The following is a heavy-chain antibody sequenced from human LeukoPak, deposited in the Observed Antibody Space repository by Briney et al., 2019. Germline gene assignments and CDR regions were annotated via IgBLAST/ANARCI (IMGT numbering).Heavy chain of an antibody. CDR3: ARDEVEGSALFDY. CDR2: ISSSSSYI. D-gene: IGHD6-25*01. CDR1: GFTFSSYS. Sequence: GGSLRLSCAASGFTFSSYSMNWVRQAPGKGLEWVSSISSSSSYIYYADSVKGRFTISRDNAKNSLYLQMNSLRAEDTAVYYCARDEVEGSALFDYWGQGTLVTVSS. J-gene: IGHJ4*02. V-gene: IGHV3-21*01.